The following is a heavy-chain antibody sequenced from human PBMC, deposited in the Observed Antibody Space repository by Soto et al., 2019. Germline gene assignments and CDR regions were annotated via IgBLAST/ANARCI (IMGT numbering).Heavy chain of an antibody. J-gene: IGHJ5*02. V-gene: IGHV4-59*01. Sequence: SETLSLTCTVSGGSISSYYWSWIRQPPGKGLEWIGYIYYSGSTNYNPSLKSRVTISVDTSKNQFSLKLSSVTAADTAVYYCARDLSYYDFWSGYSNWFGPWGQGTLVTVSS. CDR3: ARDLSYYDFWSGYSNWFGP. CDR2: IYYSGST. D-gene: IGHD3-3*01. CDR1: GGSISSYY.